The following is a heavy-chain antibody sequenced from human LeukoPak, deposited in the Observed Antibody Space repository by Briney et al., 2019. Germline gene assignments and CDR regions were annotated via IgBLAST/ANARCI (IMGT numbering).Heavy chain of an antibody. D-gene: IGHD6-19*01. CDR3: ASTGIAVAGIGSYYFDY. CDR1: GFTFSSYW. V-gene: IGHV3-7*01. CDR2: IKQDGSEK. J-gene: IGHJ4*02. Sequence: PGGSLRLSCAASGFTFSSYWMSWVRQAPGKGLEWVANIKQDGSEKYYVDSVKGRFTIPRDNAKNSLYLQMNSLRAEDTAVYYCASTGIAVAGIGSYYFDYWGQGTLVTVSS.